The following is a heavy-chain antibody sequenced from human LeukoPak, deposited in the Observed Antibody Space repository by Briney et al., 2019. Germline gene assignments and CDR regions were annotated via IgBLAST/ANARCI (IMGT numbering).Heavy chain of an antibody. D-gene: IGHD2-2*02. CDR2: IIPIFGTA. V-gene: IGHV1-69*13. CDR1: GGTFSSYA. Sequence: SVKVSCKASGGTFSSYAISWVRQAPGQGLEWMGGIIPIFGTANYAQKFQGRVTITADESTSTAYMELSSMRSEDTAVYYCASFLGEGCSSTSCYIASWFDPWGQGTLVTVSS. CDR3: ASFLGEGCSSTSCYIASWFDP. J-gene: IGHJ5*02.